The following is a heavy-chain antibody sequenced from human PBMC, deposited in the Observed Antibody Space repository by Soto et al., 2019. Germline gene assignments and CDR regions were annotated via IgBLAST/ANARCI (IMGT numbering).Heavy chain of an antibody. CDR2: IYYSGST. J-gene: IGHJ4*02. CDR1: GGSMSSGGYY. V-gene: IGHV4-31*03. CDR3: ARDSGGSYYVGPFDY. D-gene: IGHD1-26*01. Sequence: SETLSVPCTVSGGSMSSGGYYWSWIRQHPGKGLEWIGYIYYSGSTYYNPSLKSRVTISVDTSKSQFSLKLSSVTAADTAAYYCARDSGGSYYVGPFDYWGQGTLVTV.